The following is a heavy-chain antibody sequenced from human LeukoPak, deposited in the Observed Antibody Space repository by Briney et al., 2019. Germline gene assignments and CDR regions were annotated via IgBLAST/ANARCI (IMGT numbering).Heavy chain of an antibody. CDR1: GSSFTSYW. CDR2: IDPSDSET. CDR3: ARQTAMGRSGDY. D-gene: IGHD5-18*01. Sequence: GASLKISCKASGSSFTSYWIGWVRPLPGKGLEWMGIIDPSDSETRYTPSFQGQVTISVDKSLTTADLQCNSLKASDTAMYYWARQTAMGRSGDYWGQGTLVTVSS. V-gene: IGHV5-51*01. J-gene: IGHJ4*02.